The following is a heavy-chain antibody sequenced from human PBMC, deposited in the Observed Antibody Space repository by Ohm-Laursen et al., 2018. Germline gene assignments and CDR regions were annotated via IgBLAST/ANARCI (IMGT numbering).Heavy chain of an antibody. J-gene: IGHJ4*02. D-gene: IGHD6-19*01. V-gene: IGHV3-23*01. Sequence: SLRLSCAASGFTFSSYAMSWVRQAPGKGLEWVSVISGSGDSAYYADSVKGRVTTSRDNSKNTLYLEMNSLRAEDTAVYYCANSAWRRFDYWGQGTLVTVSS. CDR2: ISGSGDSA. CDR1: GFTFSSYA. CDR3: ANSAWRRFDY.